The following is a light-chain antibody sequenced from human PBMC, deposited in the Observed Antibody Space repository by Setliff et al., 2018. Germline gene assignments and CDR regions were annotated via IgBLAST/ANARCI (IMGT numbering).Light chain of an antibody. Sequence: QSVLTQPPSASGTPGQRVTISCSGGSSNIGSNTVNWYQQLPGTAPKLLMHSNNQRPSGVPDRFSGSKSGTSASLAINGLQSEDEADYYCAAWDAKLSAYVFGIGTKVTVL. J-gene: IGLJ1*01. V-gene: IGLV1-44*01. CDR2: SNN. CDR1: SSNIGSNT. CDR3: AAWDAKLSAYV.